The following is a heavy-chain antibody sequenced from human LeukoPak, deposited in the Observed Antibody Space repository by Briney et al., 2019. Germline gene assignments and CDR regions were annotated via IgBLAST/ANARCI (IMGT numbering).Heavy chain of an antibody. Sequence: GGSLRLSCAASGFTFSSYAMHWVRQAPGKGLEWVAVISYDGSNKYYADSVKGRFTISRDNSKNTLYLQMNSLRAEDTAVYYCAKGYYYDSSGYYYGSVAFDIWGQGTMVTVSS. CDR2: ISYDGSNK. J-gene: IGHJ3*02. CDR1: GFTFSSYA. D-gene: IGHD3-22*01. CDR3: AKGYYYDSSGYYYGSVAFDI. V-gene: IGHV3-30*04.